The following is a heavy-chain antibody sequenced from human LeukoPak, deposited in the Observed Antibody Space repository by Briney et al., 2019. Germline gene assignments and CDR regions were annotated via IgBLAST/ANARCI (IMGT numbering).Heavy chain of an antibody. Sequence: SETLSLTCAVYGGSFSGYYWSWIRQPPGKGLEWIGEINHSGSTNCNPSLKSRVTISVDTSKNQFSLKLSSVTAADTAVYYCARGEDEDWFDPWGQGTLVTVSS. D-gene: IGHD5-24*01. CDR2: INHSGST. CDR3: ARGEDEDWFDP. V-gene: IGHV4-34*01. CDR1: GGSFSGYY. J-gene: IGHJ5*02.